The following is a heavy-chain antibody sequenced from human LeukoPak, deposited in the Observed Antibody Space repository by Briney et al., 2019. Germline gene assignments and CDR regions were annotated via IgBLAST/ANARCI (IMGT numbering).Heavy chain of an antibody. Sequence: GGSLRLSCAASGFTFSSYEMNWVRQAPGKGLEWVSYISSSGSTIYYADSVKGRFTISRDNAKNSPYLQMNSLRAEDTAVYYCATCGGTTGTTGNYYYGLDVWGQGTTVTVSS. V-gene: IGHV3-48*03. CDR2: ISSSGSTI. D-gene: IGHD1-1*01. CDR1: GFTFSSYE. CDR3: ATCGGTTGTTGNYYYGLDV. J-gene: IGHJ6*02.